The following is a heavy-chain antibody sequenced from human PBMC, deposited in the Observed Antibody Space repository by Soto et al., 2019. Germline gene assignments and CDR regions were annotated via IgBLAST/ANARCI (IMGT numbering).Heavy chain of an antibody. CDR3: ARITVTHGGYFDY. V-gene: IGHV1-2*02. D-gene: IGHD4-17*01. Sequence: VKVSCKASGYTFTSYGMHWVRQAPGQGLEWMGWINPNSGGTNYAQKFQGRVTMTRDTSISTAYMELSRLRSDDTAVYYCARITVTHGGYFDYWGQGTLVTVSS. J-gene: IGHJ4*02. CDR2: INPNSGGT. CDR1: GYTFTSYG.